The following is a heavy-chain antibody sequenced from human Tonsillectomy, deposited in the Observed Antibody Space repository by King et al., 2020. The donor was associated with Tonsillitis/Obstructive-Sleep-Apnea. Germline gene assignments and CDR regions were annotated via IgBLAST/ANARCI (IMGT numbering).Heavy chain of an antibody. CDR1: GGSFNGYY. V-gene: IGHV4-34*01. D-gene: IGHD1-1*01. J-gene: IGHJ4*02. Sequence: VQLQQWGAGLLKPSETLSLTCAVYGGSFNGYYWSWIRQPPGKGLEWIGEINHSGSTNYNPPLKSRVTISVGTSKNQFSLKLSYVTAADTAVYYCARMYPTREFDYWGQGALVTVSS. CDR3: ARMYPTREFDY. CDR2: INHSGST.